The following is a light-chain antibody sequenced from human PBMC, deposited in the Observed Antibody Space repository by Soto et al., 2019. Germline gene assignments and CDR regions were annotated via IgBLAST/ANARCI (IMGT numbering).Light chain of an antibody. V-gene: IGKV1-39*01. CDR1: DNIGSN. CDR3: QQSYKILT. CDR2: AAS. Sequence: DIQLTQSPASQSASVGDRVTITCRASDNIGSNLNWYQHQTGTAPKLLIYAASSLQGGVPSRFSGSGYGTQFTLSISGLQTEDFETFYCQQSYKILTFGGGAWVDI. J-gene: IGKJ4*01.